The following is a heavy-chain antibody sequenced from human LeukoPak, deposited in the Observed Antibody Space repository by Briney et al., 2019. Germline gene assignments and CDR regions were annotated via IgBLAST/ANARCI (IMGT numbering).Heavy chain of an antibody. CDR2: IYYSGST. Sequence: SETLSLTCTVSGGSISSSSYYWGWIRQPPGKGLEWIGSIYYSGSTYYNPSLKSRVTISVDTSKNQFSLKLSSVTAADTAVYYCARDTGSRDYYYYMDVWGKGTTATVSS. J-gene: IGHJ6*03. CDR3: ARDTGSRDYYYYMDV. CDR1: GGSISSSSYY. V-gene: IGHV4-39*07. D-gene: IGHD6-6*01.